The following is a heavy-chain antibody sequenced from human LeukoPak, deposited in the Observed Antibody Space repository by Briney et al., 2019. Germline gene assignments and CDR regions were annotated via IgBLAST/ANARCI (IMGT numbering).Heavy chain of an antibody. V-gene: IGHV3-7*01. CDR1: GFTFSSYW. J-gene: IGHJ3*02. CDR2: IKQDGSEK. CDR3: ASGTSMAAAYDAFDI. D-gene: IGHD6-13*01. Sequence: GGSLRLSCAASGFTFSSYWMSWVRQAPGKGLEWVANIKQDGSEKYYVDSVKGRFTISRDNAKNSLYLQMNSLRAEDTAVYYRASGTSMAAAYDAFDIWGQGTMVTVSS.